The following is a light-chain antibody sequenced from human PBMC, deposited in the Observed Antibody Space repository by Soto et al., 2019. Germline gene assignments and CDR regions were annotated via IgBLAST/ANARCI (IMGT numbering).Light chain of an antibody. CDR1: SSDVGNYNL. Sequence: QSALTQPASVSGSPGQSITISCTGTSSDVGNYNLVSWYQQHPGKAPKIMIYEVSKRPSGVSNRFSGSKSGNTASLTISGLQAEDEADYYCCSYAGSGTFVFGGGTKLTVL. CDR2: EVS. V-gene: IGLV2-23*02. J-gene: IGLJ3*02. CDR3: CSYAGSGTFV.